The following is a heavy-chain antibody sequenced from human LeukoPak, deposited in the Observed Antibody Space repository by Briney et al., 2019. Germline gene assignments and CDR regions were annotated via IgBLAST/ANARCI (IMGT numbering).Heavy chain of an antibody. D-gene: IGHD6-13*01. CDR1: GYTFTSYG. CDR3: ARDSARSSSWADH. V-gene: IGHV1-69*04. CDR2: VSPILGIA. J-gene: IGHJ1*01. Sequence: SVKVSCKASGYTFTSYGISWVRQAPGQGLEWMGRVSPILGIANYAQKFQGRVTITADISTSTAYMELSSLRSEDTAVNYCARDSARSSSWADHWGQGTLVTVSS.